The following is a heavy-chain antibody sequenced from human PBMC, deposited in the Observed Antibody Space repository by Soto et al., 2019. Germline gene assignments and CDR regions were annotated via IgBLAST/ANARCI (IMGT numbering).Heavy chain of an antibody. CDR3: TTEDYGDYDY. V-gene: IGHV3-15*01. J-gene: IGHJ4*02. CDR1: GFTFSNAW. D-gene: IGHD4-17*01. Sequence: EVQLVESGGGLVKPGGSLRLSCAASGFTFSNAWMSWVRQAPGKGLEWVGRIKSKTDGGTTDYAAPVKGRFTISRDDSKNTLYRQMSSLKTEDTAVYYFTTEDYGDYDYWGQGTLVTVSS. CDR2: IKSKTDGGTT.